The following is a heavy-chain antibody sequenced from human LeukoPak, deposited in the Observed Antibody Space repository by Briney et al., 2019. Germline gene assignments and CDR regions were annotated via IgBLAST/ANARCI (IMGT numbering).Heavy chain of an antibody. CDR3: ARGRDGYITEAPGAYFDY. CDR1: GGSISSSSYY. Sequence: SETLSLICTVSGGSISSSSYYWGWIRQPPGKGLEWIGSIYYSGSTYYNPSLKSRVTISVDTSKNQFSLKLSSVTAADTAVYYCARGRDGYITEAPGAYFDYWGQGTLVTVSS. V-gene: IGHV4-39*07. D-gene: IGHD5-24*01. CDR2: IYYSGST. J-gene: IGHJ4*02.